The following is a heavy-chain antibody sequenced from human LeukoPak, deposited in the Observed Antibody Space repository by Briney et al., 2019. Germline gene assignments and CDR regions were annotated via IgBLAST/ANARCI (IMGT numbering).Heavy chain of an antibody. V-gene: IGHV4-38-2*01. CDR1: GYSISSGYY. CDR2: IYHSGST. CDR3: ARHFVGGGISNNVDY. D-gene: IGHD2-15*01. J-gene: IGHJ4*02. Sequence: SETLSLTCAVSGYSISSGYYWGWIRQPPGKGLEWIGSIYHSGSTYYNPSLKGRVTISVDTSKNQFSLKLSSVTAADTAVYYCARHFVGGGISNNVDYWGQGTLVTVSS.